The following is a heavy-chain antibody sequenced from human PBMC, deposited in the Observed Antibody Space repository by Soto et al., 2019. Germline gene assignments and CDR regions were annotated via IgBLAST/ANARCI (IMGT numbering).Heavy chain of an antibody. J-gene: IGHJ4*02. V-gene: IGHV4-39*01. CDR2: IYYSGST. D-gene: IGHD3-3*01. CDR1: GGSISSSSYY. Sequence: SETLSLTCTVSGGSISSSSYYWGWIRQPPGKGLEWIGSIYYSGSTYYNPSLKSRVTISVDTSKNQFSLKLSSVTAADTAVYYCARFWRFWSGYYPSSDYWGQGTLVTVSS. CDR3: ARFWRFWSGYYPSSDY.